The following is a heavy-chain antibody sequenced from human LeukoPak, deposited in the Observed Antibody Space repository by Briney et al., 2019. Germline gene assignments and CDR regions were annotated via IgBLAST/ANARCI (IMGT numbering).Heavy chain of an antibody. Sequence: PSETLSLTRIVSGGSISSYYWTWMRQPPGKGLEWIGYIYYSGSTNYNPSLKSRVTISVDTSKNQFSLNLSSVTAADTAAYYCARVGDNYDRSGYYFDYWGQGTLVTVSS. D-gene: IGHD3-22*01. J-gene: IGHJ4*02. CDR3: ARVGDNYDRSGYYFDY. CDR2: IYYSGST. CDR1: GGSISSYY. V-gene: IGHV4-59*01.